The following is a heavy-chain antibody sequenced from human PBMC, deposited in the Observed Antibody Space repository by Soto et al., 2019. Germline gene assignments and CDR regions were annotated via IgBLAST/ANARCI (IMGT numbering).Heavy chain of an antibody. CDR2: ICDSGGRT. D-gene: IGHD6-13*01. CDR1: GFTFSSYA. Sequence: EVQLVESGGGLVQPGGSLRLSCAVSGFTFSSYAMSWVRQAPGKGLEWVSAICDSGGRTYYLDSVKGRLTISRDNSKKTLNLQMNSLRAEDTDIYYCANDRGIAAAPDYWGQGTQVTVSS. CDR3: ANDRGIAAAPDY. V-gene: IGHV3-23*04. J-gene: IGHJ4*02.